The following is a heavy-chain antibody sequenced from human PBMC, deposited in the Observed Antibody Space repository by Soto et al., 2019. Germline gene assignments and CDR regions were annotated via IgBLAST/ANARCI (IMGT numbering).Heavy chain of an antibody. CDR2: ISSTGALM. CDR3: ARDRLARGIPVAGRIDY. J-gene: IGHJ4*02. V-gene: IGHV3-21*01. D-gene: IGHD6-19*01. CDR1: GFTFSNFA. Sequence: PGGSLRLSCSASGFTFSNFALHWVRQAPGTGLEWVSSISSTGALMYYADSVKGRFTISRDDADNSLYLQMNSLRVEDTAVYYCARDRLARGIPVAGRIDYWGQGALVTVSS.